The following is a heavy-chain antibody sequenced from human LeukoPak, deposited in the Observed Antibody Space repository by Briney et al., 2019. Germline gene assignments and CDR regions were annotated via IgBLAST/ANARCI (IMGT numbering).Heavy chain of an antibody. J-gene: IGHJ5*02. V-gene: IGHV4-34*01. Sequence: PSETLSLTCAVYGGSFSVYYWSWIRQPPGKGLEWIGEINHSGSTIYNPSLKSRVTISVDTSKNQFFLKLSSVTGADTAVYYGARHTVGSRLPVIVLMVYAIRRWFDPWGQGTLVTVSS. D-gene: IGHD2-8*01. CDR2: INHSGST. CDR3: ARHTVGSRLPVIVLMVYAIRRWFDP. CDR1: GGSFSVYY.